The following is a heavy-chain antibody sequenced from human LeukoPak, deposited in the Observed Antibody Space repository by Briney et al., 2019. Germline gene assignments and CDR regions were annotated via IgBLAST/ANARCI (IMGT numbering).Heavy chain of an antibody. CDR3: ARAFKNSGLDY. Sequence: SGGSLRLSCAASGFTFSSYGMHWVRQAPGKGLEWVAVIWYDGSNKYYADSVKGRFTISRDNSKNTLYLQVNSLRAEDTAVYYCARAFKNSGLDYWGQGTLVTVSS. CDR2: IWYDGSNK. J-gene: IGHJ4*02. D-gene: IGHD4-23*01. V-gene: IGHV3-33*01. CDR1: GFTFSSYG.